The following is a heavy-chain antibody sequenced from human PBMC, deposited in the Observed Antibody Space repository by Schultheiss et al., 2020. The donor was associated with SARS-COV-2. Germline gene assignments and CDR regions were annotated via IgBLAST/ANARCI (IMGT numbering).Heavy chain of an antibody. CDR1: GFSLSTSGVC. CDR2: IYWNDDK. V-gene: IGHV2-5*01. CDR3: AHRRAGGYYFDY. J-gene: IGHJ4*02. Sequence: SGPTLVKPTQTLTLTCTFSGFSLSTSGVCVGWIRQPPGKALEWLALIYWNDDKRYSPSLKIRLTITKDTSKNQVVLTMTNMDPVDTATYYCAHRRAGGYYFDYWGQGTLVTVSS. D-gene: IGHD3-10*01.